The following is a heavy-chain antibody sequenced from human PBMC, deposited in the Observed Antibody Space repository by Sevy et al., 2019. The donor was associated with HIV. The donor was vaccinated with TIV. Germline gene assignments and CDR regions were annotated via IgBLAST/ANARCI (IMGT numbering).Heavy chain of an antibody. CDR3: AKDVPDQSWYDDFWSGSPCFDY. CDR1: GFRFGSHA. Sequence: GESLKISCVVSGFRFGSHAMSWVRQAPGKGLEWVSGMSGRGESRGYADSVKGRFTISRDNSKNTVYLQMNSLRAEDTALYYCAKDVPDQSWYDDFWSGSPCFDYWGRGTPVTVSS. CDR2: MSGRGESR. D-gene: IGHD3-3*01. J-gene: IGHJ4*01. V-gene: IGHV3-23*01.